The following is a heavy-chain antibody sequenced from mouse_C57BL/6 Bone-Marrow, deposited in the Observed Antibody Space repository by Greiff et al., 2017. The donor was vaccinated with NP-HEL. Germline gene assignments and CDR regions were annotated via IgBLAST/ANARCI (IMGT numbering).Heavy chain of an antibody. V-gene: IGHV5-16*01. CDR3: AREDYYGSLYYAMDY. J-gene: IGHJ4*01. CDR1: GFTFSDYY. D-gene: IGHD1-1*01. Sequence: VQLKESEGGLVQPGSSMKLSCTASGFTFSDYYMAWVRQVPEKGLEWVANINYDGSSTYYLDSLKSRFIISRDNAKNILYLQMSSLKSEDTATYYCAREDYYGSLYYAMDYWGQGTSVTVSS. CDR2: INYDGSST.